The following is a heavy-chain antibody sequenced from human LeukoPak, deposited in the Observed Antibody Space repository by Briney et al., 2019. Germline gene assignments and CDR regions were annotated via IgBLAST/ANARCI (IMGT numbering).Heavy chain of an antibody. CDR1: GLIFGEDG. D-gene: IGHD3-22*01. CDR2: ISGSGGST. J-gene: IGHJ5*02. CDR3: ARVLSGSWDWFDP. V-gene: IGHV3-23*01. Sequence: PGRSLRLTCTASGLIFGEDGVSWVRQAPGKGLEWVSAISGSGGSTYYADSVKGRFTNSRDNSKNTLYLQMNSLRAEDTAVYYCARVLSGSWDWFDPWGQGTLVTVSS.